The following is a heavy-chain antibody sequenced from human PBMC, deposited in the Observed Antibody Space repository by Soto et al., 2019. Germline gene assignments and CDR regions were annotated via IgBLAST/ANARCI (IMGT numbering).Heavy chain of an antibody. Sequence: GGSLRLSCTASGFTFGDYAMSWVRQAPGKGLEWVGFIRSKAYGGTTEYAASVKGRFTISRDDSKSIAYLQMNSLKTEDTAVYYCTRDWGGYGSGSFIYYYYGMDVWGQGTTVTVSS. V-gene: IGHV3-49*04. D-gene: IGHD3-10*01. CDR2: IRSKAYGGTT. CDR1: GFTFGDYA. CDR3: TRDWGGYGSGSFIYYYYGMDV. J-gene: IGHJ6*02.